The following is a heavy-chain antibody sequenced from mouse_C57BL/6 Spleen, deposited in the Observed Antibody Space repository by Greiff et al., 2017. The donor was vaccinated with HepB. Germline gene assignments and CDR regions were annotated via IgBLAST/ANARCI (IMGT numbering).Heavy chain of an antibody. CDR2: IYPGDGDT. V-gene: IGHV1-80*01. J-gene: IGHJ3*01. CDR3: ARDSSGYGWFAY. Sequence: LQESGAELVKPGASVKISRKASGYAFSSYWMNWVKQRPGKGLEWIGQIYPGDGDTNYNGKFKGKATLTADKSSSTAYMQLSSLTSEDSAVYFCARDSSGYGWFAYWGQGTLVTVSA. D-gene: IGHD3-2*02. CDR1: GYAFSSYW.